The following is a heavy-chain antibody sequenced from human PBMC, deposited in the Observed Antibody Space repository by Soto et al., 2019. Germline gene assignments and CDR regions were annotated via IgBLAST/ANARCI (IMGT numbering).Heavy chain of an antibody. D-gene: IGHD3-16*02. CDR3: ARTLLVNSGGVIEPIYWSFDL. Sequence: QVQLQESGPGLVKPSQTLSLTCIVSGVSIRSNSYYCTWIRQHPEKGLGWIGYIFYTGSTDYNPSLESRLTISLDSSENQFSMKLSSVTAADTAVYYCARTLLVNSGGVIEPIYWSFDLWGRCMLVPVSS. V-gene: IGHV4-31*03. CDR2: IFYTGST. CDR1: GVSIRSNSYY. J-gene: IGHJ2*01.